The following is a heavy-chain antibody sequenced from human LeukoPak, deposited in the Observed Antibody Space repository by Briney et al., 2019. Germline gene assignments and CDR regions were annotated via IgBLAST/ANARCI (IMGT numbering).Heavy chain of an antibody. J-gene: IGHJ4*02. CDR3: AKVRYRYGRGAFDY. Sequence: GGSLRLSCAASGFTFDDYAMHWVRQAPGKGLEWVSGISWNSGSIGYADSVKGRFTISRDNAKNSLYLQMNSLRAEDTALYYCAKVRYRYGRGAFDYRGQGTLVTVSS. D-gene: IGHD5-18*01. V-gene: IGHV3-9*01. CDR2: ISWNSGSI. CDR1: GFTFDDYA.